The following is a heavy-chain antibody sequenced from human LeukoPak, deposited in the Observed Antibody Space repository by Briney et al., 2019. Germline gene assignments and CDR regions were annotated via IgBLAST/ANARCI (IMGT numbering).Heavy chain of an antibody. CDR2: IRGSGDRT. Sequence: GGSLRLSCAASGFTFSDYAMRWVRQTPGKGKERGSAIRGSGDRTYYADSVKGGLTISRHNAKNSLYLQMNSLRDEDTAVYYCARSTYYYDSSGYLYPSFFDYWGQGTLVTVSS. CDR1: GFTFSDYA. J-gene: IGHJ4*02. D-gene: IGHD3-22*01. V-gene: IGHV3-23*01. CDR3: ARSTYYYDSSGYLYPSFFDY.